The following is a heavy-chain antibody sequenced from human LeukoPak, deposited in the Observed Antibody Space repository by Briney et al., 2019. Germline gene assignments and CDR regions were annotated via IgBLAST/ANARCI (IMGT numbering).Heavy chain of an antibody. D-gene: IGHD3-22*01. V-gene: IGHV1-2*06. CDR3: ARDDNSGYYSGP. CDR1: GYTFIYYY. Sequence: GASVKVSCQASGYTFIYYYMHWVRQAPGQGLEWMGRINPSSGGTNYAQKFQGRVTMTRDTSISTAYMELSRLRSDDTAVYYCARDDNSGYYSGPWGQGTLVTVSS. J-gene: IGHJ5*02. CDR2: INPSSGGT.